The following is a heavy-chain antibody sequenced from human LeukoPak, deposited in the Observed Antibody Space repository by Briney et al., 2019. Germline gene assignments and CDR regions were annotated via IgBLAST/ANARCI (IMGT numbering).Heavy chain of an antibody. J-gene: IGHJ3*02. D-gene: IGHD3-10*01. Sequence: GASVKVSCKASGGTFSSYAISWVRQAPGQGLEWMGGIIPIFGTANYAQKFQGRVTITADESTSTAYMELSSLRSEDTAVYYCARGVLLWFGASKADAFDIWGQGTMVTVSS. CDR3: ARGVLLWFGASKADAFDI. CDR1: GGTFSSYA. V-gene: IGHV1-69*13. CDR2: IIPIFGTA.